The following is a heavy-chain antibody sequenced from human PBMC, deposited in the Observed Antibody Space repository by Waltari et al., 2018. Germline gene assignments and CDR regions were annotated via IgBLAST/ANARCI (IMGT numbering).Heavy chain of an antibody. V-gene: IGHV4-4*07. Sequence: QVQLQESGPGLVKPSETLSLTCTVSGGSISSYYWSWIRQPAGKGLEWIGRIYTRGSTNYNPSLKSRVTISVDKSKNQFSLKLSSVTAADTAVYYCARGGGNSGSYYVGWFDPWGQGTLVTVSS. CDR1: GGSISSYY. D-gene: IGHD1-26*01. CDR3: ARGGGNSGSYYVGWFDP. J-gene: IGHJ5*02. CDR2: IYTRGST.